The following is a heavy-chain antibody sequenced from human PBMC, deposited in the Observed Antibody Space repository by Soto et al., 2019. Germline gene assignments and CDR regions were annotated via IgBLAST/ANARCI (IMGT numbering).Heavy chain of an antibody. J-gene: IGHJ4*02. CDR2: IYHSGST. Sequence: QVQLQESGPGLVKPSGTLSVTCAVSGVSISSSNWWSWVRQPPGKGLEWIGEIYHSGSTNYNPSLKSRVTLSIDKSKNQFSLKVTSVTAADTAVYYCARVRPDVLTIDYWGQGTLVTVSS. CDR1: GVSISSSNW. V-gene: IGHV4-4*02. CDR3: ARVRPDVLTIDY. D-gene: IGHD3-16*01.